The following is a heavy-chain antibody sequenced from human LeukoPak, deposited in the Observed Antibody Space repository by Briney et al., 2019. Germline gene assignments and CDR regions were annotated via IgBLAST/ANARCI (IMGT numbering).Heavy chain of an antibody. D-gene: IGHD4-17*01. CDR1: GGSISSYH. CDR2: IYTSGST. J-gene: IGHJ3*02. V-gene: IGHV4-4*09. CDR3: ARDLVTVTKGFDI. Sequence: PSETLSLTCSVSGGSISSYHWSWIRQPPGKGLEWIGYIYTSGSTDYNPSRKSRLTISVDTPKNQFSLKLSSVTAADTAVYYCARDLVTVTKGFDIWGQGTMVSVSS.